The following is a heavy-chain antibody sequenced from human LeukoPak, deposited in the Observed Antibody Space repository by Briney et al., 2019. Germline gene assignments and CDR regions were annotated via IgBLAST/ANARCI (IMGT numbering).Heavy chain of an antibody. CDR3: AVYYYDSSGYYPFDY. D-gene: IGHD3-22*01. J-gene: IGHJ4*02. Sequence: AASVKVSCEASDYTFTSYGISWVRQAPGQGLEWMGWISAYNGNTNYAQKLQGRVTMTTDTSTSTAYMELRSLRSDDTAVYYCAVYYYDSSGYYPFDYWGQGTLVTVPS. CDR1: DYTFTSYG. CDR2: ISAYNGNT. V-gene: IGHV1-18*01.